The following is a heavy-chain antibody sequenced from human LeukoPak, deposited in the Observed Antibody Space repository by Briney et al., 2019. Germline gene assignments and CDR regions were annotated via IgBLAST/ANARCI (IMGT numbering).Heavy chain of an antibody. CDR2: IYYSGST. D-gene: IGHD3-10*01. Sequence: SETLSLTCTVSGGSISSYYWSWIRQPPGKGLEWIGYIYYSGSTNYNPSLKSRVTISVDTSKNQFSLKLSSVTAADTVVYYCARLVSGWFDPWGQGTLVTVSS. J-gene: IGHJ5*02. V-gene: IGHV4-59*08. CDR1: GGSISSYY. CDR3: ARLVSGWFDP.